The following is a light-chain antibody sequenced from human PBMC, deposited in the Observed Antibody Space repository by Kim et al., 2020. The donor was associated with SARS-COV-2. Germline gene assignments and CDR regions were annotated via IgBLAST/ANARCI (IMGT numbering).Light chain of an antibody. CDR1: QSISTL. V-gene: IGKV1-5*03. CDR2: KAS. J-gene: IGKJ1*01. Sequence: DIQMTQSPSTLSASVGDRVTITCRASQSISTLLAWYQQKPGKAPKLLIYKASNLQSGVPSRFSGSGSGTEFTLTISSLQPDDFATYFCQQINSYSLTFGQGTKVDIK. CDR3: QQINSYSLT.